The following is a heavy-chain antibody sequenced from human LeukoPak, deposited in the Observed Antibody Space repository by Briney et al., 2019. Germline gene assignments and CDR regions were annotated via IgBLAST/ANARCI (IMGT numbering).Heavy chain of an antibody. J-gene: IGHJ3*02. CDR3: ARAGDTAMAYRAAAFDI. V-gene: IGHV1-69*05. CDR1: GGTISSYA. D-gene: IGHD5-18*01. CDR2: IIPIFGTA. Sequence: SVKVSCKASGGTISSYAISWVRQAPGQGLEWMGRIIPIFGTANYAQKFQGRVTITTDESTSTAYMELSSLRSEDTAVYYCARAGDTAMAYRAAAFDIWGQGTMVTVSS.